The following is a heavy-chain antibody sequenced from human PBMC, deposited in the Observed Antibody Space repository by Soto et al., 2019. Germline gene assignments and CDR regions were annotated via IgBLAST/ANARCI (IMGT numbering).Heavy chain of an antibody. CDR2: IKSDGSST. CDR1: GFTFSGYW. V-gene: IGHV3-74*01. J-gene: IGHJ4*02. CDR3: ARASYYDSSGYYFDY. Sequence: LRLSCAASGFTFSGYWMHWVRQAPGKGLVWVSRIKSDGSSTTYADSVKGRFTISRDNAKNTLYLQMNSLRAEDTAVYYCARASYYDSSGYYFDYWGQGTPVTVSS. D-gene: IGHD3-22*01.